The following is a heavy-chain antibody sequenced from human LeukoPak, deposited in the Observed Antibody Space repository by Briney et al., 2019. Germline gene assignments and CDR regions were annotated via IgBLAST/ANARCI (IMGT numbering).Heavy chain of an antibody. D-gene: IGHD3-9*01. CDR2: IYYSGNA. CDR1: GGSISRGFYY. J-gene: IGHJ3*02. CDR3: ARDFYDILTGYFDI. Sequence: SETLSLTCTVSGGSISRGFYYWGWIRQPPGKGLEWIGTIYYSGNAYYNSSLRSRVTMSVDTSKNQFSLKLSSVTAADTAVYYCARDFYDILTGYFDIWGQGTMVTVSS. V-gene: IGHV4-39*07.